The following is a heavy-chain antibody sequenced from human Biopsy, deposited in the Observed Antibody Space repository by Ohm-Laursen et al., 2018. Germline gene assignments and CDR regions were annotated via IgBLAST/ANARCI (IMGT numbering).Heavy chain of an antibody. CDR3: AATSTLYYYYYAMDV. V-gene: IGHV1-58*01. CDR1: GFTFSSSA. J-gene: IGHJ6*02. Sequence: SSVKVSCKASGFTFSSSAVQWVRQARGQRLEWIGWIVVGSGHTNYAQKFQERVTITRDMSTSTAYMELTSLRSEDTAVYYCAATSTLYYYYYAMDVWDQGTTITVS. CDR2: IVVGSGHT.